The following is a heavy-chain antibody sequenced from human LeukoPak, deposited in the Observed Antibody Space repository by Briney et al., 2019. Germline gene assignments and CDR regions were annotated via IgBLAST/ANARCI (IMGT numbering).Heavy chain of an antibody. CDR2: IYYSGST. CDR1: GFTFSSYW. J-gene: IGHJ5*02. Sequence: GSLRLSCAASGFTFSSYWMSWVRQAPGKGLEWIGYIYYSGSTNYNPSLKSRVTISVDTSKNQFSLKLSSVTAADTAVYYCARDLGYCSGGSCYDWFDPWGQGTLVTVSS. V-gene: IGHV4-59*01. D-gene: IGHD2-15*01. CDR3: ARDLGYCSGGSCYDWFDP.